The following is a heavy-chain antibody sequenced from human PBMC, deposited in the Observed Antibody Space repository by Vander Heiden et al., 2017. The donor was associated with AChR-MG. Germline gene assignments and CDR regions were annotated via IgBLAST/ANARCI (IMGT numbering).Heavy chain of an antibody. CDR3: ARDLAYYGMDV. V-gene: IGHV1-46*03. CDR1: GNTLTRYY. J-gene: IGHJ6*02. CDR2: ISPNGGIT. Sequence: QVQLVQSGAEVKKPGASVKISCKAYGNTLTRYYIHWVRQAPGQGLEWMGVISPNGGITRYAQKFQGRVTMTDDTSTSTVYVELSSLRSEDTAVYYCARDLAYYGMDVWGQGTTVTVSS.